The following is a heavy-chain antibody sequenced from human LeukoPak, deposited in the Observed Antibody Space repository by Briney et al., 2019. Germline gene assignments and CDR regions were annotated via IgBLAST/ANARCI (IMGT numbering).Heavy chain of an antibody. Sequence: GGSLRLSCAASGFTFSSYWMNWVRQAPGKGLEWVANIKPDGGETYYVDSVKGRFTISRDNAKSSLYLQMNSLRAEDTAVYYCARHVVAVGFDYWGQGTLVTVSS. CDR2: IKPDGGET. J-gene: IGHJ4*02. V-gene: IGHV3-7*01. CDR1: GFTFSSYW. D-gene: IGHD3-22*01. CDR3: ARHVVAVGFDY.